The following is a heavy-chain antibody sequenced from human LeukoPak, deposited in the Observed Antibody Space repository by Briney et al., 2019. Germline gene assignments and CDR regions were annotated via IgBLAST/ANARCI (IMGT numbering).Heavy chain of an antibody. V-gene: IGHV3-30*18. CDR3: AKSGQNYYGSV. J-gene: IGHJ4*02. CDR1: GFTFSSYG. CDR2: ISYDGTYK. Sequence: PGRSLRLSCAASGFTFSSYGMHWVCQAPGKGLEGVAVISYDGTYKYYADSVKGRFTISRDNSKNTLYLQMNSLRAEDTAVYYCAKSGQNYYGSVWGQGTQVTVSS. D-gene: IGHD3-10*01.